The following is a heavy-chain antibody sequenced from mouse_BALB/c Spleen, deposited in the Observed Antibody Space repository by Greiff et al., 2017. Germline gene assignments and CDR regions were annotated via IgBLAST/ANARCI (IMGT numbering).Heavy chain of an antibody. D-gene: IGHD2-4*01. Sequence: EVQLQESGGGLVKPGGSLKLSCAASGFTFSDYYMYWVRQTPEKRLEWVATISDGGSYTYYPDSVKGRFTISRDNAKNNLYLQMSSLKSEDTAMYYCARVYYDYDGRPYYYAMDYWGQGTSVTVSS. V-gene: IGHV5-4*02. CDR2: ISDGGSYT. J-gene: IGHJ4*01. CDR3: ARVYYDYDGRPYYYAMDY. CDR1: GFTFSDYY.